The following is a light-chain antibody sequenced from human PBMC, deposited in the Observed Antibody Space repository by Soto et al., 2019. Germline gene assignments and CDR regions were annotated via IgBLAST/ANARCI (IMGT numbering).Light chain of an antibody. Sequence: EIVLTQSPAALSVSPGERVTLSCWASQSVGSTLNWYQQRPGQAPRLLIYDTSIRANGIPARFSGSGSGTALTLTLASLQSDDFGVYYYQRFNRWPLSFGGGTKVDI. CDR1: QSVGST. CDR3: QRFNRWPLS. J-gene: IGKJ4*01. CDR2: DTS. V-gene: IGKV3-15*01.